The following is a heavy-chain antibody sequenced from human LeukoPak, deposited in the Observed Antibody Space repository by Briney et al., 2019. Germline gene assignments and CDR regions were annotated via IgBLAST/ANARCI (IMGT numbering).Heavy chain of an antibody. Sequence: GGSLRLSCAASGFTFNNYWMSWVRQAPGKGLEWVANIKQDGSGLYYVESVKGRFTISRDNAKNSLYLRMTSLRAEDTAVYYCARGGYYFRFDPWGQGTLVTVSS. CDR2: IKQDGSGL. CDR3: ARGGYYFRFDP. CDR1: GFTFNNYW. D-gene: IGHD3-3*01. J-gene: IGHJ5*02. V-gene: IGHV3-7*03.